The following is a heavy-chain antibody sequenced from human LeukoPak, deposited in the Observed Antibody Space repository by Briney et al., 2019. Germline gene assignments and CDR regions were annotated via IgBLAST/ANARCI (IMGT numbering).Heavy chain of an antibody. J-gene: IGHJ6*02. CDR3: ARVVPSYYYGMDV. CDR2: IYHSGST. CDR1: GGSFSGYS. D-gene: IGHD3-10*01. Sequence: PSETLSLTCAVYGGSFSGYSWSWIRQPPGKGLEWIGYIYHSGSTYYNPSLKSRVTISVDRSKNQFSLKLSSVTAADTAVYYCARVVPSYYYGMDVWGQGTTVTVSS. V-gene: IGHV4-30-2*01.